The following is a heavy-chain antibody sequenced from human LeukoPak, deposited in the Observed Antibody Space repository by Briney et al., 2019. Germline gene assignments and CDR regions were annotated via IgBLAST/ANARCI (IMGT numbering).Heavy chain of an antibody. CDR2: ISGSSGNI. Sequence: GGSLRLSCAASGFSFSGYSMNWVRQAPGKGLEWVSYISGSSGNIYNADSVTGRFTISRDNAKNSLYLQMNSLRAEDTALYYCARGQGDFWSGSYYYYYRDVWGKGTTVTVSS. CDR3: ARGQGDFWSGSYYYYYRDV. V-gene: IGHV3-48*04. J-gene: IGHJ6*03. D-gene: IGHD3-3*01. CDR1: GFSFSGYS.